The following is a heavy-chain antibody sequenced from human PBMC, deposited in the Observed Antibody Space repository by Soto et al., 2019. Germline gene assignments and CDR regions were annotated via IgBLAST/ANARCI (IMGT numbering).Heavy chain of an antibody. Sequence: QVQLVQSGAEVKRPGSSVKVSCKASGDTFNFYSINWVRQAPGLGLEWIGRVNPIVSMSNYAQKFQGRVTMTEDKSTRTAYMELSSLRSEDTAIYYCAISYGSGSRAFEYWGQGALVTVSS. CDR1: GDTFNFYS. CDR2: VNPIVSMS. V-gene: IGHV1-69*02. D-gene: IGHD3-10*01. CDR3: AISYGSGSRAFEY. J-gene: IGHJ4*02.